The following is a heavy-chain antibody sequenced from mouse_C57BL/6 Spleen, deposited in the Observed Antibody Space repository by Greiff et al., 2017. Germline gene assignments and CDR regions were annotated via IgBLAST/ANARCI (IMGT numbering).Heavy chain of an antibody. J-gene: IGHJ2*01. CDR3: ARGYGNYVGY. CDR2: ISSGSSTI. D-gene: IGHD2-1*01. Sequence: EVQLQESGGGLVKPGGSLKLSCAASGFTFSDYGMHWVRQAPEKGLEWVAYISSGSSTIYYADTVKGRFTISRDNAKNTLFLQMTSLRSEDTAMYYCARGYGNYVGYWGQGTTLTVSS. V-gene: IGHV5-17*01. CDR1: GFTFSDYG.